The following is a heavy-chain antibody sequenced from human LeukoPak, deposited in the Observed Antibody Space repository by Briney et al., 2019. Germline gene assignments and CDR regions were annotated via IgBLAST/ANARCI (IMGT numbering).Heavy chain of an antibody. D-gene: IGHD3-22*01. CDR1: GFTFDDYA. Sequence: GGSLRLSCAASGFTFDDYAMHWVGQAPGRGLEWVSLISGDGGSTYYADSVKGRFTISRDNSKNSLYLQMNSLRTEDTALYYCAKDSYDSSGYYRNHFDYWGQGTLVTVSS. V-gene: IGHV3-43*02. CDR2: ISGDGGST. J-gene: IGHJ4*02. CDR3: AKDSYDSSGYYRNHFDY.